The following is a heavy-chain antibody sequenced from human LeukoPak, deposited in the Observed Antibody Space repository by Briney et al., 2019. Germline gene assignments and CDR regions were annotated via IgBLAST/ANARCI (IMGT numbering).Heavy chain of an antibody. CDR2: ISDGGDTT. CDR1: GFTFSNLA. CDR3: AKDARRSSGWYFFDH. Sequence: GSLRLSCVASGFTFSNLAMGWVRQAPGKGLEWVSVISDGGDTTYYADSVKGRFTISRDNSRNTLYLQMNSLRVEDTAVYYCAKDARRSSGWYFFDHWGQGTLVTVSS. D-gene: IGHD6-19*01. V-gene: IGHV3-23*01. J-gene: IGHJ4*02.